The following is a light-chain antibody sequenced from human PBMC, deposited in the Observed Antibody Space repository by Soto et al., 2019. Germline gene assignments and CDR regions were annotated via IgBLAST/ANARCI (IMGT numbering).Light chain of an antibody. CDR1: ESIRTW. J-gene: IGKJ1*01. CDR2: DAS. V-gene: IGKV1-5*01. CDR3: QQYHNYPRT. Sequence: DIPVTQSPPTLSASVGDRVTITCRASESIRTWLAWYQHKPGKAPKFLIYDASSLESGVPSRFSGSGSGTEFTLTISNLQPDDFATYFCQQYHNYPRTFGQGTKVDIK.